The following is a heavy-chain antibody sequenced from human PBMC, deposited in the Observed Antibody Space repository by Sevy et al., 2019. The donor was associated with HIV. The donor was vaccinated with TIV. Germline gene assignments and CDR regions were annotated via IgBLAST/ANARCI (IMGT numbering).Heavy chain of an antibody. CDR3: ARSPPGLHGIFDY. D-gene: IGHD2-21*01. Sequence: GGSLRLSCAASGFTFSSYGMHWVRQAPGKGLEWVAVMWYDGTIKEYADSVKGRFTIARDNSKNIVYLQMNSLRAEDTAVYYCARSPPGLHGIFDYWGQGTLVTVSS. J-gene: IGHJ4*02. CDR2: MWYDGTIK. CDR1: GFTFSSYG. V-gene: IGHV3-33*01.